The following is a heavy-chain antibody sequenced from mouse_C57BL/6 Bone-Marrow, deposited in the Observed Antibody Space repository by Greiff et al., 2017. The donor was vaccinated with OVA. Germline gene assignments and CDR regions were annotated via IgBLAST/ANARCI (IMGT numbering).Heavy chain of an antibody. CDR1: GYTFTSYW. V-gene: IGHV1-64*01. CDR2: IHPNSGST. J-gene: IGHJ2*01. D-gene: IGHD3-3*01. CDR3: ARSGDDFDY. Sequence: QVQLKQSGAELVKPGASVKLSCKASGYTFTSYWMHWVKQRPGQGLEWIGMIHPNSGSTNYNEKFKSKATLTVDKSSSTAYMQLSSLTSEDSAVYYCARSGDDFDYWGQGTTLTVSS.